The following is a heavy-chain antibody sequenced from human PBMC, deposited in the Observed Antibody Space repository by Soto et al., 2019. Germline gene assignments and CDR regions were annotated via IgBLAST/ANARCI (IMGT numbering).Heavy chain of an antibody. CDR2: IWYDGSNK. V-gene: IGHV3-33*01. Sequence: QVQLVESGGGVVQPGRSLRLSFAASGFTFSSYGMHWVRQAPGKGLEWVAVIWYDGSNKYYADSVKGRFTISRDNSKNTLYLQMNSLRAEDTAVYYCARGSPRNTDFDYWGQGTLVTVSS. J-gene: IGHJ4*02. CDR1: GFTFSSYG. D-gene: IGHD1-1*01. CDR3: ARGSPRNTDFDY.